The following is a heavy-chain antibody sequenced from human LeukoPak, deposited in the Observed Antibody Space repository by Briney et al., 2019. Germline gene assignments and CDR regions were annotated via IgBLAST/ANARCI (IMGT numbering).Heavy chain of an antibody. CDR1: GGSISSFY. Sequence: SETLSLTCTVSGGSISSFYWNWIRQPPGKGLEWIGYIYYSGSTNYNPSLKSRVTISVDTSKDQFSLKLSSVTAADTAVYYCARCGYRYGCGFDYWGQGTLVTVSS. V-gene: IGHV4-59*01. CDR3: ARCGYRYGCGFDY. D-gene: IGHD5-18*01. J-gene: IGHJ4*02. CDR2: IYYSGST.